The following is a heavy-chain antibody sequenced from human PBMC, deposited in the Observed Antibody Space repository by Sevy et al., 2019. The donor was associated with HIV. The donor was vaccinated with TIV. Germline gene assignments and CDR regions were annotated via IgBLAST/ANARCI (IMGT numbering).Heavy chain of an antibody. V-gene: IGHV3-49*04. Sequence: GGSLRLSCTASGFIFGDYGMSWVRQAPGKGLEWIAFFKSKIHGGTTENAAFVKGRFTISRDDSKNIVYLQMSTLKTEDTAVYYCTRWSGSQSIFDYWGQGTLVTVSS. CDR1: GFIFGDYG. J-gene: IGHJ4*02. D-gene: IGHD1-26*01. CDR3: TRWSGSQSIFDY. CDR2: FKSKIHGGTT.